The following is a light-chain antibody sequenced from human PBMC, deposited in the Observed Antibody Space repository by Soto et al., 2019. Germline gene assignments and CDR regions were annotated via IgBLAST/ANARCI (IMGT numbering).Light chain of an antibody. CDR3: TSYTSSTTWV. Sequence: QSALTQPASVSGSPGQSITISCTGTSSDVGRYNYVSWYQQHPGKAPKLMIYEVSNRPSGVSNRFSASKSGNPASLTISGLQAEDEADYYFTSYTSSTTWVFGGGTKLTVL. V-gene: IGLV2-14*01. CDR2: EVS. CDR1: SSDVGRYNY. J-gene: IGLJ3*02.